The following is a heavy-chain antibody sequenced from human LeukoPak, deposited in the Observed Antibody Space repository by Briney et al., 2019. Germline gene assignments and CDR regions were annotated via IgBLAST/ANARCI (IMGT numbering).Heavy chain of an antibody. V-gene: IGHV4-34*01. Sequence: SETLSLTYAVYGGSFSGYYWSWIRQPPGKGLEWIGEINHSGSTNYNPSLKSRVTISVDTSKNQFSLKLSSVTAADTAVYYCARAPYTYYYGSGSSRWFDPWGQGTLVTVSS. D-gene: IGHD3-10*01. CDR2: INHSGST. J-gene: IGHJ5*02. CDR1: GGSFSGYY. CDR3: ARAPYTYYYGSGSSRWFDP.